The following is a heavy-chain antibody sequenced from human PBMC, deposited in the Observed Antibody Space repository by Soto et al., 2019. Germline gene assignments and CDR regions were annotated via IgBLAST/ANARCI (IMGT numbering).Heavy chain of an antibody. CDR2: ISAYNGNT. V-gene: IGHV1-18*01. CDR1: VYTFTSLG. D-gene: IGHD6-19*01. Sequence: QVQLVQSGAEVKKPGPPVRVPCKASVYTFTSLGISWVRQAPGQGLEWRGWISAYNGNTNYAQKLQGRVTMTTDTSTSTAYMELRSLRSDDTAVYYCAREWEQWLVRHYYGMDVWGQGTTVTVSS. CDR3: AREWEQWLVRHYYGMDV. J-gene: IGHJ6*02.